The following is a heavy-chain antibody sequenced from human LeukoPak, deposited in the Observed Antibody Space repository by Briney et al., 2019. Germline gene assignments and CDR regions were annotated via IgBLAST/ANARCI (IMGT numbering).Heavy chain of an antibody. J-gene: IGHJ3*02. CDR2: IYYSGST. CDR1: GGSISSGGYY. V-gene: IGHV4-31*03. CDR3: ARDSPWLGAFDI. D-gene: IGHD3-22*01. Sequence: SQTLSLTCTVSGGSISSGGYYWSWLRQHPGKGLEWIGYIYYSGSTYYNPSLKSRVTISVDTSKNQFSLKLSSVTAADTAVYYCARDSPWLGAFDIWGQGTMVTVSS.